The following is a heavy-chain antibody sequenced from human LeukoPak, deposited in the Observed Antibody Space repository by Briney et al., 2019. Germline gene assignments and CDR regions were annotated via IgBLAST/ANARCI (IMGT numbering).Heavy chain of an antibody. CDR1: GFTFTTYW. CDR2: RKQDGSEQ. CDR3: ARPLMYYYGSETYFWFDP. V-gene: IGHV3-7*01. Sequence: PGGSLRLSCAASGFTFTTYWMGWVRQAPGKWLEWVANRKQDGSEQYYVDSVKGRFTISRDNAKNSLSLQMNSLRAEDTAVYYCARPLMYYYGSETYFWFDPWGQGTLVTVSS. D-gene: IGHD3-10*01. J-gene: IGHJ5*02.